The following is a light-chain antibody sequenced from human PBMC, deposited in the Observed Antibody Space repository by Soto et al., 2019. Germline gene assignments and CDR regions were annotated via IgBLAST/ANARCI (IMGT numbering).Light chain of an antibody. CDR2: AGT. CDR1: SSDVGFYNL. CDR3: CSYATNDTLL. J-gene: IGLJ2*01. Sequence: QSALTQPASVSGSPGQSITISCTGTSSDVGFYNLVSWYHQYPGKAPKLILYAGTKRPSGLSTRFSGSMSGSTASLTISGLQAEDEGNYYCCSYATNDTLLFGGGTKLTVL. V-gene: IGLV2-23*01.